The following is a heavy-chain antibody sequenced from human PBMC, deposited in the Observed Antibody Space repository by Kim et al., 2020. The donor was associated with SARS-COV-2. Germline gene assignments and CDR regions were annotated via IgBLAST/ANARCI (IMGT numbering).Heavy chain of an antibody. J-gene: IGHJ5*02. D-gene: IGHD2-15*01. Sequence: SETLSLTCAVYGGSFSGYYWRWIRQPPGKGLEWIGEINHSGSTNYNPSLKSRVTISVDTSKNQFSLKLSSVTAADTAVYYCARMSRGRKTHCIPWGQGTLVTVSS. V-gene: IGHV4-34*01. CDR1: GGSFSGYY. CDR3: ARMSRGRKTHCIP. CDR2: INHSGST.